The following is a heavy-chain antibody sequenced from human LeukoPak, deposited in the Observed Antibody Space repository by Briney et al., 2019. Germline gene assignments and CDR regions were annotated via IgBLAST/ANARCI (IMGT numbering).Heavy chain of an antibody. J-gene: IGHJ6*03. CDR2: KYYRSKWYN. V-gene: IGHV6-1*01. D-gene: IGHD6-13*01. Sequence: SQTLSLTCAISGDSVSSNSAAWNWIRQSPSRGLEWLGRKYYRSKWYNYYAVSVKSRITINPDPSNHHFSLQLNSVTPEYKSVYYCARVGKRMAAAGDYHLYMGLWGKGNTVNVSS. CDR3: ARVGKRMAAAGDYHLYMGL. CDR1: GDSVSSNSAA.